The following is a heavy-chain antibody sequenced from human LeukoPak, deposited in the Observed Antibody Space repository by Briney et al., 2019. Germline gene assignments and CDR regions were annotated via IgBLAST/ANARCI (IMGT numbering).Heavy chain of an antibody. V-gene: IGHV4-39*01. Sequence: PSETLSLTCTVSGGSISSSTYYWAWIRQSPGKGLEWIGSITYSGSTYYNPSLESRVTISVDTSKNQFSLRLISVTAVDTAVYYRARQGVGATDCWGQGTLVTVSS. CDR1: GGSISSSTYY. CDR2: ITYSGST. J-gene: IGHJ4*02. D-gene: IGHD1-26*01. CDR3: ARQGVGATDC.